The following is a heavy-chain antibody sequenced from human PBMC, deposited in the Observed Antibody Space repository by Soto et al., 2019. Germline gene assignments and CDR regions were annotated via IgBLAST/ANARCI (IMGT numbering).Heavy chain of an antibody. CDR1: GFTFSSYG. J-gene: IGHJ3*01. V-gene: IGHV3-30*18. Sequence: QVQLVESGGGVVQPGRSLRLSCAASGFTFSSYGMHWVRQAPGKWLEWVAVISYDGSNKYYAYSVKGRFTISRDNSKNTLYLQMNILRAEDTAVYYCAKSWKNDAFDLLGQGTMGTVSS. CDR2: ISYDGSNK. D-gene: IGHD1-1*01. CDR3: AKSWKNDAFDL.